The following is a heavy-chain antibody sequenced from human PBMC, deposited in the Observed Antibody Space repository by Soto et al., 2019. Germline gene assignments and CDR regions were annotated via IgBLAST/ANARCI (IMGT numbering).Heavy chain of an antibody. CDR3: ASDGGEGVITHGMDV. CDR2: IIPIFGTA. D-gene: IGHD3-10*01. CDR1: GGNFSSYA. V-gene: IGHV1-69*13. J-gene: IGHJ6*02. Sequence: SVKVSCQESGGNFSSYAISWVRQSPGQGLEWMGGIIPIFGTANYAQKFQGRVTITADESTRTAYMELSSLRSEDTAVYYCASDGGEGVITHGMDVWGQGTTDTVSS.